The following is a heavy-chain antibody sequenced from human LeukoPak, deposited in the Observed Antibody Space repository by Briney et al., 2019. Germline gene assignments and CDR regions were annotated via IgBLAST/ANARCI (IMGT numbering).Heavy chain of an antibody. J-gene: IGHJ3*02. Sequence: SETLSLTCTGSGGSISSYYWSWVRQPPGKGLEWIGEIYHSGSTNYNPSLKSRVTISVDKSKNQFSLKLSSVTAADTAVYYCARGSSSSYDAFDIWGQGTMVPVSS. CDR2: IYHSGST. CDR3: ARGSSSSYDAFDI. V-gene: IGHV4-4*02. CDR1: GGSISSYY. D-gene: IGHD6-13*01.